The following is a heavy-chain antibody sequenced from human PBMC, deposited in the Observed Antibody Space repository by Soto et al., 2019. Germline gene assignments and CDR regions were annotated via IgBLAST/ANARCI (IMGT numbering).Heavy chain of an antibody. D-gene: IGHD2-15*01. CDR3: ARESRYCSGCSCYFRPVIDY. J-gene: IGHJ4*02. CDR2: IKPSGGST. CDR1: GYTFTSYY. V-gene: IGHV1-46*01. Sequence: ASVKVSCKASGYTFTSYYMHWVRQAPGQGLEWMGIIKPSGGSTSYAQKFQGRVTMTRDTSTSTVYMELSSLRSEDTAVYYCARESRYCSGCSCYFRPVIDYWGQGTLVIVSS.